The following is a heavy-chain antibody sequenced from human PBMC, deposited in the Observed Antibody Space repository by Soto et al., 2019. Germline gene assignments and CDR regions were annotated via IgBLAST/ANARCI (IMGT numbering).Heavy chain of an antibody. Sequence: ASENLSPTCTLSSGSLDTYYWDLIPQPPGKGLEWIGYIYYLGRTNYNPSLKSRVTMSIDTSKNQISLRLTSVTAADTAVYYCARDARPLGWFDPWGPGTLVTVSS. CDR3: ARDARPLGWFDP. CDR2: IYYLGRT. CDR1: SGSLDTYY. V-gene: IGHV4-59*01. D-gene: IGHD3-10*01. J-gene: IGHJ5*02.